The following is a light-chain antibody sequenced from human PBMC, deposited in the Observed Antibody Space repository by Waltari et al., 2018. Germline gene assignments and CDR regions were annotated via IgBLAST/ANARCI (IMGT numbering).Light chain of an antibody. CDR3: QQVNGYPLT. J-gene: IGKJ4*01. Sequence: DIQLTQSPSFLSASVGDRVTITCRASQGISSYLVWYQQQPGKAPKVLISAASTLQTGVPSRFSGSGSGTEFTRTISSLQPEDFATYYCQQVNGYPLTFGGGTKVEIK. CDR2: AAS. CDR1: QGISSY. V-gene: IGKV1-9*01.